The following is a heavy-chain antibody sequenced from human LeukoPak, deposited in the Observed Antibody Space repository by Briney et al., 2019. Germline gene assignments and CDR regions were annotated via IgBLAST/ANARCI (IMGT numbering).Heavy chain of an antibody. D-gene: IGHD3-22*01. CDR3: ARDEGAYDSSGPLGY. CDR2: INPSGGST. Sequence: GASVKVSCKASGYTFTSYYMHWVRQAPGQGLEWMGIINPSGGSTSYAQKFQGRVTMTRDTSTSTVYMELSSLRSEDTAVYYCARDEGAYDSSGPLGYWGQGTLVTVSS. V-gene: IGHV1-46*01. CDR1: GYTFTSYY. J-gene: IGHJ4*02.